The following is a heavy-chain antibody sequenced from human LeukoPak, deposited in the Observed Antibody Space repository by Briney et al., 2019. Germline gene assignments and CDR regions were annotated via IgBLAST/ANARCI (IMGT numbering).Heavy chain of an antibody. V-gene: IGHV1-8*03. CDR3: ARVAGSIDY. CDR2: MNPNSGYT. J-gene: IGHJ4*02. D-gene: IGHD6-19*01. CDR1: GYTFTTYD. Sequence: ASVKVSCKASGYTFTTYDINWGRQATGQGLEWMGWMNPNSGYTGYAQKFQGRVTITRDTSISTAYMELSGLRSEDTAVYYCARVAGSIDYWGQGTPVTVSS.